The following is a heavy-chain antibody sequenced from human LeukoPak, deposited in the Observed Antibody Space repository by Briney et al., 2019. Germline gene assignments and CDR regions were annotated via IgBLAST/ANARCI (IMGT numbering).Heavy chain of an antibody. J-gene: IGHJ5*02. CDR3: ARDYCTRGGDCYKEDLFDP. CDR1: GYTFAIYG. CDR2: ISPYDGDT. Sequence: ASVKVSCKASGYTFAIYGISWVRQAPGQWLEWMAWISPYDGDTNYAQNFEGRVTMTTETSTSTAYMELRSLRSDDTAIYYCARDYCTRGGDCYKEDLFDPWGQGTLVTVSS. D-gene: IGHD2-21*02. V-gene: IGHV1-18*01.